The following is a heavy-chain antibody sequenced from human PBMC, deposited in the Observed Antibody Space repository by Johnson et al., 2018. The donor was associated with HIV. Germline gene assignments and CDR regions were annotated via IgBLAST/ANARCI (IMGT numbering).Heavy chain of an antibody. V-gene: IGHV3-30-3*01. J-gene: IGHJ3*02. CDR2: ISYDGSNK. CDR3: ARGGWFVVVVTGSDDAFDI. CDR1: GFTFSSYA. D-gene: IGHD3-22*01. Sequence: QVQLVESGGGVVQPGRSLRLSCAASGFTFSSYAMHWVRQAQVKGLEWVAVISYDGSNKYYADSVKGRFTISRDNSKNTLYLQMNSLRAEDTAVYYCARGGWFVVVVTGSDDAFDIWGQGTMVTVSS.